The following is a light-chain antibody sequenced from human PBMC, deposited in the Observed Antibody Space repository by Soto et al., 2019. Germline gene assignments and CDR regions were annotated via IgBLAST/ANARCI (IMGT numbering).Light chain of an antibody. CDR2: DVS. CDR1: SSDVGGYNF. V-gene: IGLV2-14*01. CDR3: SSYTSSSTLV. Sequence: QSVLTQPASVSGSPGQSITISCTGASSDVGGYNFVSWYQLHPGKAPKLMICDVSNRPSGVSNRFSGSKSGNTASLTISGLPAEDEADYYCSSYTSSSTLVFGTGTKLTVL. J-gene: IGLJ1*01.